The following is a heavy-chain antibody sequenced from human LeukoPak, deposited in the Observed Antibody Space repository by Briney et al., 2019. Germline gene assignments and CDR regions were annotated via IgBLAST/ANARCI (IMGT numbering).Heavy chain of an antibody. CDR3: ARGPGGSYRSGLGRRLYNFDY. V-gene: IGHV4-34*01. Sequence: PSETLSLTCAVYGGSFSGYYWSWIRQPPGKGLEWIGEINHSGSTNYNPSLKSRVTISVDTSKNQFSLKLSSVTAADTAVYYCARGPGGSYRSGLGRRLYNFDYWGQGTLVTVSS. J-gene: IGHJ4*02. CDR2: INHSGST. D-gene: IGHD3-16*02. CDR1: GGSFSGYY.